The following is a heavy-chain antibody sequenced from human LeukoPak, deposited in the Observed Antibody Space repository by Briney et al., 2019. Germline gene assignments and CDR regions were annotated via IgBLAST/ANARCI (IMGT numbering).Heavy chain of an antibody. D-gene: IGHD4-17*01. Sequence: SETLSLTCAVYGGSFSGYYWSWIRQPPGKGLEWIGEINHSGSTNYNPSLKSRVTISVDTSKNQFSLKLSSVTAADTAVYYCARLPPTVTKSFWFDPWGQGTLVTVSS. J-gene: IGHJ5*02. CDR1: GGSFSGYY. V-gene: IGHV4-34*01. CDR3: ARLPPTVTKSFWFDP. CDR2: INHSGST.